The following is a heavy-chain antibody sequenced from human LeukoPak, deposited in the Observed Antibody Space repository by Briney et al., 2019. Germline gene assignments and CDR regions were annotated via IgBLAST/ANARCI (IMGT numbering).Heavy chain of an antibody. J-gene: IGHJ6*03. Sequence: GASVKVSCKASGYTFTSYGISWVRQAPGQGLEWMGWISAYNGNTNYAQKLQGRVTMTTDTSTSTAYMELRSLRSDDTAVYYCARVGDLTHYYYYMDVWGKGTTVTVSS. D-gene: IGHD3-16*01. CDR2: ISAYNGNT. CDR3: ARVGDLTHYYYYMDV. CDR1: GYTFTSYG. V-gene: IGHV1-18*01.